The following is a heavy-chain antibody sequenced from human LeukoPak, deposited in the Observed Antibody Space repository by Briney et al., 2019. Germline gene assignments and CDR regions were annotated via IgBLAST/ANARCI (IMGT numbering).Heavy chain of an antibody. V-gene: IGHV1-8*01. J-gene: IGHJ5*01. CDR1: GYTFTSYD. CDR3: ATHPVAVAGTLDS. D-gene: IGHD6-19*01. CDR2: MNPNSGNT. Sequence: VASVKVSCKASGYTFTSYDINWVRQATGQGLEWMGWMNPNSGNTGYAQKFQGRVTMTEDTSTDTAYMELSSLRSEDTAVYYCATHPVAVAGTLDSWGQGTLVTVSS.